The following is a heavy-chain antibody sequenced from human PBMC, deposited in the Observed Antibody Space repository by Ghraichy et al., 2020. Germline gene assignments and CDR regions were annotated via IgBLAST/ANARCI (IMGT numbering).Heavy chain of an antibody. J-gene: IGHJ3*02. Sequence: SETLSLTCTVSGGSISSGGYYWSWIRQHPGKGLEWIGYIYYSGSTYYNPSLKSRVTISVDTSKNQFSLKLSSVTAADTAVYYCARTGPEYSSSWYWDASAFDIWGQGTMVTVSS. CDR1: GGSISSGGYY. D-gene: IGHD6-13*01. V-gene: IGHV4-31*03. CDR3: ARTGPEYSSSWYWDASAFDI. CDR2: IYYSGST.